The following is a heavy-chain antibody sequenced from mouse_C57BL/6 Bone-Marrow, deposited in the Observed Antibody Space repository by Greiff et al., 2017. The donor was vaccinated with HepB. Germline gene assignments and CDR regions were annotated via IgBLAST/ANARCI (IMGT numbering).Heavy chain of an antibody. CDR2: ISDGGSYT. D-gene: IGHD1-1*01. CDR3: ARDNYGSRRYFDV. J-gene: IGHJ1*03. Sequence: VESGGGLVKPGGSLKLSCAASGFTFSSYAMSWVRQTPEKRLEWVATISDGGSYTYYPDNVKGRFTISRDNAKNNLYLQMSHLKSEDTAMYYCARDNYGSRRYFDVWGTGTTVTVSS. V-gene: IGHV5-4*01. CDR1: GFTFSSYA.